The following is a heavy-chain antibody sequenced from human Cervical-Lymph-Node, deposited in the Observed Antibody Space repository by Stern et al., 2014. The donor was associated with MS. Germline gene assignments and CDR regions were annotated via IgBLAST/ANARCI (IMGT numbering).Heavy chain of an antibody. CDR1: GITLSSYW. J-gene: IGHJ4*02. Sequence: EVQLVESGGGLVQPGGSLRLSCAASGITLSSYWMHWVRQAPGKGLVWVSVSNSDGSSTSYAESVKGLFTISRDNAKNTLYLQMNSLRAEDTAAYYCARSVGSSSDYFDYWGQGTLVTVSS. CDR2: SNSDGSST. CDR3: ARSVGSSSDYFDY. V-gene: IGHV3-74*01. D-gene: IGHD6-6*01.